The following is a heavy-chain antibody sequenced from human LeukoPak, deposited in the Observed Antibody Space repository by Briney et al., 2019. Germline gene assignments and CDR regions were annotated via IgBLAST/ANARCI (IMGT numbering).Heavy chain of an antibody. CDR1: GFPFSSYW. D-gene: IGHD3-16*01. CDR3: AKDTPFGGY. V-gene: IGHV3-7*03. Sequence: GGSLRLSCVASGFPFSSYWMTWVRQAPGKGLEWVANIKQDGSKKSYVDSVKGRFTISRGNAKNSLYLQMNNLRAEDTAVYYRAKDTPFGGYWGQGALVTVSS. J-gene: IGHJ4*02. CDR2: IKQDGSKK.